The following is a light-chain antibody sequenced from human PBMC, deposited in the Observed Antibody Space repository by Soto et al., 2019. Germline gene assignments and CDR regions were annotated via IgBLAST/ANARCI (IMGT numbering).Light chain of an antibody. CDR1: QTLSTNS. Sequence: EIVLTQSPGTLSLSPGERATLSSRASQTLSTNSLAWYQQRLGQTPRLLIYAASTRDTDIPDRFNGSGSGTDFALTISRLEPEDFVLYYCQQYDASPLTFGPGTKVDVK. CDR2: AAS. CDR3: QQYDASPLT. V-gene: IGKV3-20*01. J-gene: IGKJ3*01.